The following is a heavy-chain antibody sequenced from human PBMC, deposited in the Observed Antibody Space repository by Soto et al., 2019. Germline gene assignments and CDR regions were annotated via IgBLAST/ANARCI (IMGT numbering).Heavy chain of an antibody. V-gene: IGHV1-69*01. J-gene: IGHJ4*02. D-gene: IGHD6-6*01. Sequence: QVQLVQSGAEVKKPGSSVKVSCKASGGTFSSYATSWVRQAPGQGLKWMGGIIPIFGTTNYAQEFQGRVTITADESTSTAYMEPSSLRSEDTAVYYCARDAGIEYSSSTSFNYWGQGTPVTVSS. CDR3: ARDAGIEYSSSTSFNY. CDR2: IIPIFGTT. CDR1: GGTFSSYA.